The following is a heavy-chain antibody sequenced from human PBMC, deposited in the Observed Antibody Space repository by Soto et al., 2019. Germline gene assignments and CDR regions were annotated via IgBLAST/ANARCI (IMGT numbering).Heavy chain of an antibody. CDR3: ARESGGATASVDYYYFYMDV. CDR2: INPNSGVT. J-gene: IGHJ6*03. V-gene: IGHV1-2*04. Sequence: ASVKVSCKSSGDSFNDYYLHWVRQAPGQGLEWMGWINPNSGVTKYAQKFQGWVTMTRDTSIRTVYMELSRLRSDDTAVYYCARESGGATASVDYYYFYMDVGGKGTTVTAS. D-gene: IGHD1-26*01. CDR1: GDSFNDYY.